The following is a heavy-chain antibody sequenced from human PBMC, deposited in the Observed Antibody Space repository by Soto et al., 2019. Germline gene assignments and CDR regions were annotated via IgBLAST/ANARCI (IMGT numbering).Heavy chain of an antibody. V-gene: IGHV3-20*04. CDR2: INWNGGST. D-gene: IGHD6-19*01. J-gene: IGHJ4*02. CDR1: GFTFDDYG. Sequence: SLRLSCAASGFTFDDYGMSWVRQAPGKGLEWVSGINWNGGSTGYADSVKGRFTISRDNAKNSLYLQMNSLRAEDTALYYCARLYSSGWYGPGRYWGQGTLVTVSS. CDR3: ARLYSSGWYGPGRY.